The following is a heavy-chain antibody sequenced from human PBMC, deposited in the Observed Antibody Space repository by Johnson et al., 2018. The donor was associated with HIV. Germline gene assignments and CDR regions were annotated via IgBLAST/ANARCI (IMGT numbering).Heavy chain of an antibody. V-gene: IGHV3-7*01. D-gene: IGHD4-11*01. CDR1: GFTFSSYW. J-gene: IGHJ3*02. Sequence: VQLGESGGGVAQPGRSLRLSCVASGFTFSSYWMSWVRQAPGKGLECVANIKQDASEKYYVDSLKGRFTISRDNAKNSLYLQMNSLRAEDTAVYYCARDDDYSKVRAFDIWGQGTMVTVSS. CDR2: IKQDASEK. CDR3: ARDDDYSKVRAFDI.